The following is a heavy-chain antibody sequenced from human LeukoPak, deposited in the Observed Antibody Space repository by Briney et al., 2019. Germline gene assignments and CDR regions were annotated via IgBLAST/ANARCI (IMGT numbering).Heavy chain of an antibody. CDR1: GGSISSYF. CDR2: IYSGVT. Sequence: SETLSLTCTVSGGSISSYFWSWIRQPPGKGLEWIGYIYSGVTDYNPPLKSRVTISVDTSKNQFSLKLRSVTAADTAVYYCARYRAFDIWGQGTLVTVSS. V-gene: IGHV4-59*01. CDR3: ARYRAFDI. D-gene: IGHD3-16*02. J-gene: IGHJ3*02.